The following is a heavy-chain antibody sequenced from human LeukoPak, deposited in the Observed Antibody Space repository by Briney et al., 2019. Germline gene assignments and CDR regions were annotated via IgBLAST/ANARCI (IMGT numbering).Heavy chain of an antibody. CDR2: ISSSGSTI. J-gene: IGHJ2*01. Sequence: GGSLRLSCAASGFTFSSYEMNWVRQAPGKGLEWVSYISSSGSTIYYADSVKGRFTISRDNAKNSLYLQMNSLRAEDTAVYYCATAIYSYGTPGYFDLWGRGTLVTVSS. CDR1: GFTFSSYE. CDR3: ATAIYSYGTPGYFDL. V-gene: IGHV3-48*03. D-gene: IGHD5-18*01.